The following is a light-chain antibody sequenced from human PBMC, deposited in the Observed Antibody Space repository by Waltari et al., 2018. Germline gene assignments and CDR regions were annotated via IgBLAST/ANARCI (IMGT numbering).Light chain of an antibody. J-gene: IGKJ1*01. CDR2: AAS. Sequence: DIQMTQSPCSLSASVGDRVTITCRASQTINTFLNWYQEKPGKAPKLLIYAASSLQTGVPARFSGSGSGTEFTLTISSLLPEDFATYYCQQSYSIFWTFGQGTKVEIK. CDR3: QQSYSIFWT. V-gene: IGKV1-39*01. CDR1: QTINTF.